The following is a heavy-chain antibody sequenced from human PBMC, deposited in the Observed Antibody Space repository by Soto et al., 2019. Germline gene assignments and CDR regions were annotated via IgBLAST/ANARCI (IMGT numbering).Heavy chain of an antibody. V-gene: IGHV1-58*01. J-gene: IGHJ5*02. CDR3: AADTWYYYDSSGYYYDNWFDP. Sequence: SVKVSCKASGFTFTSSAVQWVRQARGQRLEWIGWIVVGSGNTNYAQKFQERVTITRDMSTSTAYMELSSLRSEDTAVYYCAADTWYYYDSSGYYYDNWFDPWGQGTLVTVSS. CDR2: IVVGSGNT. D-gene: IGHD3-22*01. CDR1: GFTFTSSA.